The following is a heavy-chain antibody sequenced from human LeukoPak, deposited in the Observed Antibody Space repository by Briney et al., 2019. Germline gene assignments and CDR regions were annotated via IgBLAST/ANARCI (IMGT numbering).Heavy chain of an antibody. CDR2: IFYTGST. J-gene: IGHJ6*02. Sequence: KPSETLSLTCIVSGASVSSGSDYWTWVRQPPGKGLEWIGYIFYTGSTNYNPSLKSRVTISVDTSKNQFSLKLRSVTAADTAVYYCGREPCSGGSCGFVDFWGQGTTVTVSS. CDR3: GREPCSGGSCGFVDF. CDR1: GASVSSGSDY. V-gene: IGHV4-61*01. D-gene: IGHD2-15*01.